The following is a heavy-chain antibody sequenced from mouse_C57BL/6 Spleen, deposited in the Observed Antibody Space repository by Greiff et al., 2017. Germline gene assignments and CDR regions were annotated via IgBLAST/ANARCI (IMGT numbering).Heavy chain of an antibody. CDR3: ARRGVYYPLFAY. CDR2: LNPSNGGT. J-gene: IGHJ3*01. V-gene: IGHV1-53*01. CDR1: GYTFTSSW. D-gene: IGHD1-1*01. Sequence: VQLQQPGTELVKPGASVKLSCKASGYTFTSSWMHWVKQRPGQGLEWIGNLNPSNGGTNYNEKFQSKATLTVDKSSSTAYMQLSSLTSEDSAVYSCARRGVYYPLFAYWGQGTLVTVSA.